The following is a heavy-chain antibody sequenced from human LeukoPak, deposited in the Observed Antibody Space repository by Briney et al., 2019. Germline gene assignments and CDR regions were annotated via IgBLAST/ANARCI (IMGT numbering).Heavy chain of an antibody. J-gene: IGHJ4*02. CDR3: ARDPDCGGDCYFYFDY. CDR2: INPNGGST. Sequence: ASVKVSCKASGYTFTSYCMHWVRQAPGHGLEWMGIINPNGGSTSYAQKFQGRVTMTRDTSTSTVYMELSSLRSEDTAVYYCARDPDCGGDCYFYFDYWGQGTLVTVSS. D-gene: IGHD2-21*02. CDR1: GYTFTSYC. V-gene: IGHV1-46*01.